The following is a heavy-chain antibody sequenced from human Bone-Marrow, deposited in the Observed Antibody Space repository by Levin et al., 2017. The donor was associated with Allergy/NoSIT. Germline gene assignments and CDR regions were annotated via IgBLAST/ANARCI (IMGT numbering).Heavy chain of an antibody. Sequence: ASVKVSCKASGYSFSGYDIHWVRQAPGQGLEWMGWTAPNRGGTNYAQKFQGRVTMTRDTSMTTAYMELSRLRADDTAVYYCARGYEYAPQGGMDVWGQGTTVTVSS. CDR3: ARGYEYAPQGGMDV. CDR1: GYSFSGYD. CDR2: TAPNRGGT. J-gene: IGHJ6*02. D-gene: IGHD2/OR15-2a*01. V-gene: IGHV1-2*02.